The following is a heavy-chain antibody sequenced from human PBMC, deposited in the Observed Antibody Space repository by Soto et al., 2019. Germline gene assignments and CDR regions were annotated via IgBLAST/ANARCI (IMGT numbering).Heavy chain of an antibody. CDR2: ISSSSSTI. V-gene: IGHV3-48*02. Sequence: GGSLRLSCAASGFTFSSYSMNWVRQAPGKGLEWVSYISSSSSTIYYADSVKGRFTISRGNAKNSLYLQMNSLRDEDTAVYYCARDQSLWFGELYDAFDTWGQRTMVTVSS. CDR1: GFTFSSYS. D-gene: IGHD3-10*01. CDR3: ARDQSLWFGELYDAFDT. J-gene: IGHJ3*02.